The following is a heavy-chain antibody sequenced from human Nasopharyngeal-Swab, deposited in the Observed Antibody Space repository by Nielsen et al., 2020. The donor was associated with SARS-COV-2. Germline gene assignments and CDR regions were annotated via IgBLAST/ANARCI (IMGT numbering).Heavy chain of an antibody. CDR3: AKDPYSSGWYGEYFQH. CDR2: ISGSGGST. J-gene: IGHJ1*01. V-gene: IGHV3-23*01. Sequence: GSLRLSCAASGFSFSSYDMSWVRQAPGKGLEWVSAISGSGGSTYYADSVKGRFTISRDNSKNTLYLQMNSLRAEDTAVYYCAKDPYSSGWYGEYFQHWGQGTLVTVS. D-gene: IGHD6-19*01. CDR1: GFSFSSYD.